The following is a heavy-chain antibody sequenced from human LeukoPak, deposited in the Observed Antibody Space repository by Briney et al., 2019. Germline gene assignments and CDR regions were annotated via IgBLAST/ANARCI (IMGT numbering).Heavy chain of an antibody. CDR2: VNPNSGNT. Sequence: ASVKVSCKASGYTFTSYGINWVRQATGQGLEWMGWVNPNSGNTGYAQKFQGRVTITRNTSISTAYMELSSLRSEDTAVYYCAREISSSWEYYFDYWGQGTLVTVSS. J-gene: IGHJ4*02. V-gene: IGHV1-8*03. CDR1: GYTFTSYG. CDR3: AREISSSWEYYFDY. D-gene: IGHD6-13*01.